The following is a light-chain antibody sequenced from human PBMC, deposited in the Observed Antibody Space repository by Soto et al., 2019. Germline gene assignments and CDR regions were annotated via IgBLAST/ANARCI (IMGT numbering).Light chain of an antibody. J-gene: IGKJ1*01. CDR1: QSISSY. CDR3: QQRYNTWT. V-gene: IGKV3-11*01. CDR2: DAS. Sequence: EIVLTQSPATLSLSPGGRATLSCRASQSISSYLAWYQQKPGQAPRLLIYDASNRATGIPARFSGSGSGTDFTLTISSLEPEDFAVYYCQQRYNTWTFGQGTKVEIK.